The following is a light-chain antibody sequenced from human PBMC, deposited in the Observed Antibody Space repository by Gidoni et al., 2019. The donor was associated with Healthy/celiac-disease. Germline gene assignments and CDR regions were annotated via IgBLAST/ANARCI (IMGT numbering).Light chain of an antibody. J-gene: IGKJ4*01. CDR3: QQYGSSPLT. CDR2: CAS. CDR1: QSVSSRY. V-gene: IGKV3-20*01. Sequence: EIVLTQSPDTLSLSPGERATLSCRDSQSVSSRYLAWYQQKPDQAPRLLIYCASSRATGIPDRFSGSGSGTDFTLTISRLEPEDFAVYYCQQYGSSPLTFGGGTKVEIK.